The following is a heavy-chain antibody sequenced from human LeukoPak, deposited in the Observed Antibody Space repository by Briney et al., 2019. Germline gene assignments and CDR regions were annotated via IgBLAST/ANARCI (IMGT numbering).Heavy chain of an antibody. CDR3: AREGIAAAGNAHNNAFDI. CDR1: GYSFTGYY. V-gene: IGHV1-2*02. CDR2: ISPNSGGT. D-gene: IGHD6-13*01. Sequence: ASVTVSCKASGYSFTGYYIHWVRQAPGQGLEWMGWISPNSGGTNYAQNFKGRVTMNRDTSISTVYMELSGLRSDDTAVYYCAREGIAAAGNAHNNAFDIWGQGTMVTVSS. J-gene: IGHJ3*02.